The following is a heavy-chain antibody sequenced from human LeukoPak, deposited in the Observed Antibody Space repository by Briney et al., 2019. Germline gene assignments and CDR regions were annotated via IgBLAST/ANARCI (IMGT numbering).Heavy chain of an antibody. Sequence: SETLSLTCTVSGGSISSSSYYWGWIRQPPGKGLEWIGSIYYSGSTYYNPSLKSRVTISVDTSKNQFSLKLSSVTAADTAVYYCARHLWFGELYFDYWGQGTLVTVSS. V-gene: IGHV4-39*07. CDR1: GGSISSSSYY. J-gene: IGHJ4*02. D-gene: IGHD3-10*01. CDR2: IYYSGST. CDR3: ARHLWFGELYFDY.